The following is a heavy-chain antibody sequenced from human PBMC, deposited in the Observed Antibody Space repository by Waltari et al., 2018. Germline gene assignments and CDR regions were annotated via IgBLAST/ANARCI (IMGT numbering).Heavy chain of an antibody. CDR2: VFYNGVT. D-gene: IGHD2-15*01. CDR3: AKNAAYNLDY. J-gene: IGHJ4*02. CDR1: GDSIRDANW. V-gene: IGHV4-4*02. Sequence: QVQLQESGPGLVRPSETLSLTFAVSGDSIRDANWWSWVRQPPGKGLEWIGEVFYNGVTNYNPSLKSRVTISVDKSKRQVSLKVISVTSADTAVYYCAKNAAYNLDYWGQGTLVTVSS.